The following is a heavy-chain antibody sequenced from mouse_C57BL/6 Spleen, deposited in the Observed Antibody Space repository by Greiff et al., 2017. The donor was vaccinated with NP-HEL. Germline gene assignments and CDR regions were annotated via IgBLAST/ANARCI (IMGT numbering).Heavy chain of an antibody. CDR3: ARYGYYVAYAMDY. V-gene: IGHV1-82*01. D-gene: IGHD2-3*01. Sequence: VKLMESGPELVKPGASVKISCKASGYAFSSSWMNWVKQRPGKGLEWIGRIYPGDGDTNYNGKFKGKATLTADKSSSTAYMQLSSLTSEDSAVYFCARYGYYVAYAMDYWGQGTSVTVSS. CDR1: GYAFSSSW. CDR2: IYPGDGDT. J-gene: IGHJ4*01.